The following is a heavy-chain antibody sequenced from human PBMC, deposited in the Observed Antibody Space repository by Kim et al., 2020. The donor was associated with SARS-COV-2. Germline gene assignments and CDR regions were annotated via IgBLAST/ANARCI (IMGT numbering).Heavy chain of an antibody. CDR3: ARDRDNSGVWYSSSSDAFDI. J-gene: IGHJ3*02. Sequence: ASVKVSCKASGYAFTGSYIHWVRQAPGQGLEWMGWINPNSGATNYAQKFQGRVSMTRDTSISTAYMELSRLSSDDTAVYSCARDRDNSGVWYSSSSDAFDIWGQGTMVIVSS. D-gene: IGHD6-6*01. CDR1: GYAFTGSY. CDR2: INPNSGAT. V-gene: IGHV1-2*02.